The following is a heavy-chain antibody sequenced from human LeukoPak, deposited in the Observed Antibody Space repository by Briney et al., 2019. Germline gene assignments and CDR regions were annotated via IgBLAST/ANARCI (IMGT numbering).Heavy chain of an antibody. CDR2: INPNSGGT. J-gene: IGHJ4*02. V-gene: IGHV1-2*02. D-gene: IGHD3-10*01. CDR1: GYTFTGYY. CDR3: ARGWSYYGSGSYYIDPHFDY. Sequence: ASVKVSCKASGYTFTGYYMHWVRQAPGQGLEWMGWINPNSGGTNYAQKFQGRVTMTRDTSISTAYMELSRLRSDDTVVYYCARGWSYYGSGSYYIDPHFDYWGQGTLVTVSS.